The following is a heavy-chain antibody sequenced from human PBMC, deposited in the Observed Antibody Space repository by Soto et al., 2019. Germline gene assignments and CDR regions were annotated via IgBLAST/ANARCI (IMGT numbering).Heavy chain of an antibody. V-gene: IGHV1-18*01. CDR2: ISAYNGNT. CDR3: ARDYVLEDYIWGSTLREAVALDI. CDR1: GYTFTSYG. D-gene: IGHD3-16*01. Sequence: QVQLVQSGAEVKKPGASVKVSCKASGYTFTSYGISWVRQAPGQGLEWMGWISAYNGNTNYAQKLQGRVTMTTDTSTSTADMELRSLGSDDTAVYYCARDYVLEDYIWGSTLREAVALDIWGQGTMVTVSS. J-gene: IGHJ3*02.